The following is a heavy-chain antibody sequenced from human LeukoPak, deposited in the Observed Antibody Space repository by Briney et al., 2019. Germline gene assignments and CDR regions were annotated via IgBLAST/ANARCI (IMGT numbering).Heavy chain of an antibody. CDR1: GFTFSNYW. V-gene: IGHV3-7*02. Sequence: GGSLRLSCAASGFTFSNYWMTWVRQAPGKGLEWVANIKQDGSEKYYVDSVKGRFTISRDNAKNSLYLQMNSLRAEDTAVFYCARAAAYSFDIWGQGTMVTVSS. J-gene: IGHJ3*02. D-gene: IGHD6-13*01. CDR2: IKQDGSEK. CDR3: ARAAAYSFDI.